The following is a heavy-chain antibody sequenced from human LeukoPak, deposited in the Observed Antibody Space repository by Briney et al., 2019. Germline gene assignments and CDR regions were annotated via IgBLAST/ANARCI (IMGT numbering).Heavy chain of an antibody. V-gene: IGHV3-7*05. CDR1: GFTFSTYW. CDR2: IKQDGSEK. CDR3: VRGSSGTAVRGISWAWFDP. D-gene: IGHD3-10*01. J-gene: IGHJ5*02. Sequence: GGSLRLSRAASGFTFSTYWMTWVRQAPGKGLEWVANIKQDGSEKYYVDSVKGRFTISRDNAKNSLFLQMNSLRPEDTAVYYCVRGSSGTAVRGISWAWFDPWGQGTLVTVSS.